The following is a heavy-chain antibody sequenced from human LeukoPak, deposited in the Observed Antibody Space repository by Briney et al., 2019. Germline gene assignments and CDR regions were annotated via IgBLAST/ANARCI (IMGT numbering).Heavy chain of an antibody. CDR1: GFTFSSYW. Sequence: PGGSLRLSCAASGFTFSSYWMSWVRQAPGKGLEWVANIKQDGSEKYYVDSVKGRFTISRDNAKNSLYLQMNSLRAEDTAVYYCARVHSSGWDPFDYWGQGTLVTVSS. V-gene: IGHV3-7*01. CDR3: ARVHSSGWDPFDY. CDR2: IKQDGSEK. D-gene: IGHD6-19*01. J-gene: IGHJ4*02.